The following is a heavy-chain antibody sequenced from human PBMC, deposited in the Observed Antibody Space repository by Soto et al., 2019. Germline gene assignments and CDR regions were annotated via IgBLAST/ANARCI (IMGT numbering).Heavy chain of an antibody. CDR1: GFTFSSYA. D-gene: IGHD3-22*01. Sequence: GGSLRLSCAASGFTFSSYAMSWVRQAPGKGLEWVSAISGSGGSTYYADSVKGRFTISRDNSKNTLYLQMNSLRAEDTAVYYCAKIAPVGYYDSSGYFDYWGQGTLVTVSS. CDR3: AKIAPVGYYDSSGYFDY. J-gene: IGHJ4*02. CDR2: ISGSGGST. V-gene: IGHV3-23*01.